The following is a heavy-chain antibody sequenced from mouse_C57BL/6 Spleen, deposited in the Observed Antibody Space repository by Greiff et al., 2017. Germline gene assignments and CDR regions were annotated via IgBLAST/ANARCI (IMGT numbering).Heavy chain of an antibody. CDR3: ARRSSYYYAMDY. CDR2: ISSGSSTI. J-gene: IGHJ4*01. Sequence: VQLVESGGDLVKPGGSLKLSCAASGFTFSSYGMHWVRQAPEKGLEWVAYISSGSSTIYYADTVKGRFTISRDNAKNTLFLQMTSLRSEDTAMYYCARRSSYYYAMDYWGQGTSVTVSS. V-gene: IGHV5-17*01. CDR1: GFTFSSYG.